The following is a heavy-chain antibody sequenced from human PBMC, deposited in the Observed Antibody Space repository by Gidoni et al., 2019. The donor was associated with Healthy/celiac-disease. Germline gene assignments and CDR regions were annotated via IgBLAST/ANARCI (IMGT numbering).Heavy chain of an antibody. CDR1: GFPFSSSA. J-gene: IGHJ6*02. D-gene: IGHD3-3*01. CDR3: AAPVLRFLEWLRHDYYGMDV. V-gene: IGHV3-30-3*01. CDR2: ISYDGSNK. Sequence: QVQLVESGGGVVQPGRSLRLSCAASGFPFSSSAMRWVRQAPGKGLEWVAVISYDGSNKYYADSVKGRFTISRDNSKNTLYLQMNSLRAEDTAVYYCAAPVLRFLEWLRHDYYGMDVWGQGTTVTVSS.